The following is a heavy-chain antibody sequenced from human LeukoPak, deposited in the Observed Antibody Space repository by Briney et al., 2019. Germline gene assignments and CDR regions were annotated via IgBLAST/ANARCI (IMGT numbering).Heavy chain of an antibody. CDR2: ISAYNGNT. CDR3: ARDYWSPYYDSSGYYNDFDY. CDR1: GYTFTSYG. D-gene: IGHD3-22*01. Sequence: ASVKVSCKASGYTFTSYGISWVRQAPGQGLEWMGWISAYNGNTNYAQKLQGRVTMTTDTSTSTAYMELRSLRSDDTAVYYCARDYWSPYYDSSGYYNDFDYWGQGTLVTVSS. V-gene: IGHV1-18*01. J-gene: IGHJ4*02.